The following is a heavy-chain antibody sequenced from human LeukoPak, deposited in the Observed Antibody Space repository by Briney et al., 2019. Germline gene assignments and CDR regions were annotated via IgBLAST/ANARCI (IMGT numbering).Heavy chain of an antibody. J-gene: IGHJ4*02. Sequence: ASVTVSFKASGYTFTIYDINWVRQAPGQGLEWMGWMNPNSGNTGYAQKFQGRVTMTTNTSISTAYMELSSLRSEDTAVYYCARGMGSGSYSAAYYFDYWGQGTLVTVSS. D-gene: IGHD3-22*01. CDR3: ARGMGSGSYSAAYYFDY. CDR1: GYTFTIYD. V-gene: IGHV1-8*01. CDR2: MNPNSGNT.